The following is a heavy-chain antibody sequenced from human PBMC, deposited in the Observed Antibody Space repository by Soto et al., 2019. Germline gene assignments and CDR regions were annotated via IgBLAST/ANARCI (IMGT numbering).Heavy chain of an antibody. CDR1: GGSISSGDYY. CDR2: IYYSGST. Sequence: PSETLSLTCTVSGGSISSGDYYWSWIRQPPGKGLEWIGYIYYSGSTYYNPSLKSRVTISVDTSKNQFSLKLSSVTAADTAVYYCATSSSSSFRGCFDYWGQGTLVTVSS. D-gene: IGHD6-6*01. V-gene: IGHV4-30-4*01. J-gene: IGHJ4*02. CDR3: ATSSSSSFRGCFDY.